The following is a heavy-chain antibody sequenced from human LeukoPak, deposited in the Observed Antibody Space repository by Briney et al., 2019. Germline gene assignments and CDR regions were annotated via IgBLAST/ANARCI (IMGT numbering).Heavy chain of an antibody. J-gene: IGHJ5*02. V-gene: IGHV5-51*01. CDR1: GYSFTNYW. Sequence: GESLKISCKAFGYSFTNYWIGWVRQMPGKGLEWMGIIYPGDSDTRYSPSFQGQVSISADKSISTAYLQWSSLKASDTAIYYCARRGGDTGYDDNWFDPWGQGTLVTVSS. CDR3: ARRGGDTGYDDNWFDP. CDR2: IYPGDSDT. D-gene: IGHD3-9*01.